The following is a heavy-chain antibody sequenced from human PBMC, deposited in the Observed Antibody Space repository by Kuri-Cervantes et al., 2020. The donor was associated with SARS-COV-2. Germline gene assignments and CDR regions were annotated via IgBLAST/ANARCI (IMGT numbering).Heavy chain of an antibody. D-gene: IGHD2-2*02. CDR2: ISSNGGST. V-gene: IGHV3-64D*08. J-gene: IGHJ4*02. CDR3: VKGYCSSTSCYRGGY. Sequence: GESLKISCSASGLTFSSYAMHWVRQAPGKGLEYVSAISSNGGSTYYTDSVKGRFTISRDNSKNTLYLQMSSLRAEDTAVYYCVKGYCSSTSCYRGGYWGQGTLVTVSS. CDR1: GLTFSSYA.